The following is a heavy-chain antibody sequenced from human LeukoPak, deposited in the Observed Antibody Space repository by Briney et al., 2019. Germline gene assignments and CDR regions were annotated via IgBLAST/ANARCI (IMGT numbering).Heavy chain of an antibody. CDR1: GFTFSSYS. D-gene: IGHD3-9*01. CDR2: ISSSSSYI. V-gene: IGHV3-21*01. Sequence: GGSLRLSCAASGFTFSSYSMNWVRQAPGKGLEWVSSISSSSSYIYYADSVKGRFTISRDNAKNSLYLQMNSLRAEDTAAYYCARADFDWLHDYWGQGTLVTVSS. CDR3: ARADFDWLHDY. J-gene: IGHJ4*02.